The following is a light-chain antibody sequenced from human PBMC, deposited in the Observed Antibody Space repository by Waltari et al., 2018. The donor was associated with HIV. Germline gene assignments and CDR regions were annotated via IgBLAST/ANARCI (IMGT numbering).Light chain of an antibody. V-gene: IGLV2-14*01. Sequence: QPGLTQPASVSGSPGQPLTISCTGTTSDVGGYNYVSWYQQHPGKAPKLIIYEVSNRPSGVSNRFSGSKSGNTASLTISGLQPEDETDYYCSSFSSSSTPYVFGTGTKVTVL. J-gene: IGLJ1*01. CDR3: SSFSSSSTPYV. CDR2: EVS. CDR1: TSDVGGYNY.